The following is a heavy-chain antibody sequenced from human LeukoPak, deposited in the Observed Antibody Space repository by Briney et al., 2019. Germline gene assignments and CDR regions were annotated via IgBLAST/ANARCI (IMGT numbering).Heavy chain of an antibody. Sequence: GGSLRLSCAASGFTFSNAWMSWVRQAPGKGLEWVGRIKSKTDGGTTDYAAPVKGRFTISRDDSKNTLYLQMNSLKTEDTAVYYCTTANRFLEWLIHQTGYWGQGTLVTVSS. V-gene: IGHV3-15*01. CDR3: TTANRFLEWLIHQTGY. CDR2: IKSKTDGGTT. J-gene: IGHJ4*02. D-gene: IGHD3-3*01. CDR1: GFTFSNAW.